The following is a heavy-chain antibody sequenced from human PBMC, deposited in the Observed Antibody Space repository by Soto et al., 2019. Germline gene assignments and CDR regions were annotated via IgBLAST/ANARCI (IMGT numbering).Heavy chain of an antibody. CDR1: GYTFTSYG. D-gene: IGHD3-22*01. CDR3: AREYYYDSSGYYLASSY. V-gene: IGHV1-18*01. CDR2: ISAYNGNT. J-gene: IGHJ4*02. Sequence: ASVKVSCKASGYTFTSYGISWVRQAPGQGLEWMGWISAYNGNTNYAQKLQGRVTMTIDTSTSTAYMELRSLRSDDTAVYYCAREYYYDSSGYYLASSYWGQGTLVTVSS.